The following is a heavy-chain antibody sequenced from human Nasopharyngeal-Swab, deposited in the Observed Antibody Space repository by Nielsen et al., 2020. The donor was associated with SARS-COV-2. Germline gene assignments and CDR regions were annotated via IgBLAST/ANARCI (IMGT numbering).Heavy chain of an antibody. Sequence: GESLKISCAASVFSFNTYAMSWVRQAPGKGLEWVSAITSSGANTYYADSVKGRFTISRDNSKNTLYLQMNSLRADDTAVYYCAKDRSGSYDYWGQGTLVTVSS. CDR2: ITSSGANT. D-gene: IGHD1-26*01. J-gene: IGHJ4*02. CDR1: VFSFNTYA. V-gene: IGHV3-23*01. CDR3: AKDRSGSYDY.